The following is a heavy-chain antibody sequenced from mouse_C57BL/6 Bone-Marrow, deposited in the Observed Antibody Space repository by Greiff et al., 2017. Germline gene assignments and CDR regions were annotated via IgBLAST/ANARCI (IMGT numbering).Heavy chain of an antibody. CDR1: GFTFSSYG. V-gene: IGHV5-6*01. CDR3: ARFFYSPFAY. D-gene: IGHD2-12*01. J-gene: IGHJ3*01. CDR2: ISSGGSYT. Sequence: EVQLVESGGDLVKPGGSLKLSCAASGFTFSSYGMSWVRQTPDKRLEWVATISSGGSYTYSPARVKGRFTISRDNAKNTLYLQMSRLKSEDTAMYYCARFFYSPFAYWGQGTLVTVSA.